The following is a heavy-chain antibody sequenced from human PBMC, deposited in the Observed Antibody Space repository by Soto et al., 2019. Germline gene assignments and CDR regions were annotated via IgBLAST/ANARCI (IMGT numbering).Heavy chain of an antibody. J-gene: IGHJ6*02. D-gene: IGHD4-17*01. V-gene: IGHV1-58*02. CDR1: GFTFTSSA. CDR3: AAEGTVTTGMDV. CDR2: IVVGSGNT. Sequence: QMQLVQSGPEVKKPGTSVKVSCKASGFTFTSSAMQRVRQARGQRLEWIGWIVVGSGNTNYAQKFQERVTITRDMSTSTAYMELSSLRSEDTAVYYCAAEGTVTTGMDVWGQGTTVTVSS.